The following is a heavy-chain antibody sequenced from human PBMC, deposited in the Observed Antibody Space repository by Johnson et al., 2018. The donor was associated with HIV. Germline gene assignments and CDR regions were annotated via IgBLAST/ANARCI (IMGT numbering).Heavy chain of an antibody. CDR2: ISWNSGSI. V-gene: IGHV3-9*01. Sequence: VQVVESGGGLVQPGRSLRLSCGASGFTFDDYAMHWVRQAPGKGLEWVSGISWNSGSIGYADSVKGRFTISRDNAKNSLYLQINSLRAEATALYYCAKGFDSGSYWEGDAFDIWGQGTMVTVSS. J-gene: IGHJ3*02. CDR1: GFTFDDYA. D-gene: IGHD1-26*01. CDR3: AKGFDSGSYWEGDAFDI.